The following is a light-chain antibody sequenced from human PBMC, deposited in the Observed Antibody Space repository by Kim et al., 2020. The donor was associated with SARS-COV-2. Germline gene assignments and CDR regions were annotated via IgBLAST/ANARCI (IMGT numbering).Light chain of an antibody. V-gene: IGKV3-20*01. Sequence: LSPGESATLSCRASQSITNNYLAWYQQKPGQTPRLLIFGASSRATGIPDRFSGSGSGTDFTLTISRLEPEDFAVYYCHQYGSSARFGGGTKVDIK. CDR3: HQYGSSAR. CDR1: QSITNNY. CDR2: GAS. J-gene: IGKJ4*01.